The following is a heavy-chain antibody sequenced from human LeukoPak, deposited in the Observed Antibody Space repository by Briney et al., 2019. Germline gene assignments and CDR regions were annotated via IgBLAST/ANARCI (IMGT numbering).Heavy chain of an antibody. Sequence: GASVKVSCKASGYTFTGYYMHWVRQAPGQGLEWMGWINPNSGGTNYAQKFQGRVTMTRDTSISTAYMELSRLRSDDTAVYYCAKTDAPPYDLGSYYWFDPWGQGTRATVSS. CDR1: GYTFTGYY. J-gene: IGHJ5*02. V-gene: IGHV1-2*02. D-gene: IGHD3-10*01. CDR3: AKTDAPPYDLGSYYWFDP. CDR2: INPNSGGT.